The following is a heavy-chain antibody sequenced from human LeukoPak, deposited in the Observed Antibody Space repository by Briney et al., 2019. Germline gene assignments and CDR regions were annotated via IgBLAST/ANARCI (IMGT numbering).Heavy chain of an antibody. CDR1: GGSISSYY. Sequence: SETLSLTCTVSGGSISSYYWSWIRQPPGKGLEWIGYIYYSGSTNYNPSLKSRVTISVDTSKNQFSLKLSSVTAADTAVYYRARDRKAGVFDYWGQGTLVTVSS. CDR2: IYYSGST. V-gene: IGHV4-59*01. J-gene: IGHJ4*02. D-gene: IGHD3-3*01. CDR3: ARDRKAGVFDY.